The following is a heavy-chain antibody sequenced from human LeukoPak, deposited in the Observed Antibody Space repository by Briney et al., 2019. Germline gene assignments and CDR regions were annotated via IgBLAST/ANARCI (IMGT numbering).Heavy chain of an antibody. D-gene: IGHD6-19*01. CDR2: VSGSGTNT. J-gene: IGHJ4*02. Sequence: PGGSLRLSCAASGFTFSSYAMHWVRQAPGKGLEWVSGVSGSGTNTYYADSVKGRFTISRDNSKNTLYLQMNSLRAEDTAVYYCAKGWGSGWYYFDYWGQGTLVTVSS. CDR1: GFTFSSYA. CDR3: AKGWGSGWYYFDY. V-gene: IGHV3-23*01.